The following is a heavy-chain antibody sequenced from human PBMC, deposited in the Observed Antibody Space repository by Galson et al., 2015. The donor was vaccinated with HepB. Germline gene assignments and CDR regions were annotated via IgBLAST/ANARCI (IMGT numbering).Heavy chain of an antibody. CDR3: VKDPASNYYDSPSWFDP. D-gene: IGHD3-22*01. V-gene: IGHV3-64D*06. CDR1: GFTFSSYA. J-gene: IGHJ5*02. Sequence: SLRLSCAASGFTFSSYAMHWVRQAPGKGLEYVSAISSNGGSTYYADSVKGRFTISRDNSKNTLYLQMSSLRAEDTAVYYCVKDPASNYYDSPSWFDPWGQGTLVTVSS. CDR2: ISSNGGST.